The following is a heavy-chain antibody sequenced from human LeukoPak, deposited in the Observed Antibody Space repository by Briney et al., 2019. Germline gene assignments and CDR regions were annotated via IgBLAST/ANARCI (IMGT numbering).Heavy chain of an antibody. V-gene: IGHV3-33*01. CDR3: ARGGKGGKPFDY. J-gene: IGHJ4*02. CDR1: GFTFSSYG. Sequence: GRSLRLSCAASGFTFSSYGMRWVRQAPGKGLEWVAVIWYDGSNKYYADSVKGRFTISRDNSKNTLYLQMNSLRAEDTAVYYCARGGKGGKPFDYWGQGTLVTVSS. CDR2: IWYDGSNK. D-gene: IGHD4-23*01.